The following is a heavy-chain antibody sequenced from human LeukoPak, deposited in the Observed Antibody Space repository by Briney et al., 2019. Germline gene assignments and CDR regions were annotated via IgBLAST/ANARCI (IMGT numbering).Heavy chain of an antibody. J-gene: IGHJ4*02. CDR3: ARMSSWRGGGRTHFDSFGDSKDY. V-gene: IGHV4-4*07. D-gene: IGHD3-9*01. CDR1: GGSISSYY. CDR2: IYTSEST. Sequence: SETLSLTCTVSGGSISSYYWSWIRQPAGKGLEWIGRIYTSESTNYNPSLKSRVTMSVDTSKDQFSLKLSSVTAADTAVYYCARMSSWRGGGRTHFDSFGDSKDYWGQGTLVTVSS.